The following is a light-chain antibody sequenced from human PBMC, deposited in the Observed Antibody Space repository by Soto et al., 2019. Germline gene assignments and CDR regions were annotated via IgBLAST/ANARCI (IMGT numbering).Light chain of an antibody. CDR2: LSSDGSH. J-gene: IGLJ1*01. CDR1: SGHSSYA. Sequence: QPVLTQSPSASASLGASVKLTCTVSSGHSSYAIAWHQQQPEKGPRFLMKLSSDGSHIKGDGIPDRFSGSSSGAERYLTISSLQSEDEADYYCQTWGTGPTYVFGTGTQLTVL. CDR3: QTWGTGPTYV. V-gene: IGLV4-69*01.